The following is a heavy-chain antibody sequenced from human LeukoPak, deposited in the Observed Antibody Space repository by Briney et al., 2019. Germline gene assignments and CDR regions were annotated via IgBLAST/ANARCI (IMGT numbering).Heavy chain of an antibody. CDR2: ISSSSSYI. D-gene: IGHD3-3*01. J-gene: IGHJ3*02. CDR1: GFTFSSYS. V-gene: IGHV3-21*01. CDR3: ARDVGSYYDFWSGYYLIDAFDI. Sequence: PGGSLRLSCAASGFTFSSYSMNWVRQAPGKGLEWVSSISSSSSYIYYADSVKGRFTISRDNAKNSLYLQMNSLRAEDTAVYYCARDVGSYYDFWSGYYLIDAFDIWGQGTMVTVSS.